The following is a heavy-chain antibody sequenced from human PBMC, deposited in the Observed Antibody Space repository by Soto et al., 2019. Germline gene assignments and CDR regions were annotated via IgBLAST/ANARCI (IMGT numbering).Heavy chain of an antibody. Sequence: ASVKVSCKASGYTFTSYGISWVRQAPGQGLEWMGWISAYNGNTNYAQKLQGRVTMTTDTSTSTAYMELRSLRSDDTAVYYCARDIAGEWLVSGRAFDIWGQGXMVTV. V-gene: IGHV1-18*04. J-gene: IGHJ3*02. CDR3: ARDIAGEWLVSGRAFDI. CDR2: ISAYNGNT. CDR1: GYTFTSYG. D-gene: IGHD3-3*01.